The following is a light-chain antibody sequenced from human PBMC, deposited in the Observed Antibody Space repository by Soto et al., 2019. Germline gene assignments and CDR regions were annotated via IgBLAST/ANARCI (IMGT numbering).Light chain of an antibody. CDR1: QSLLHSNGYNY. CDR3: QQYNTYWT. J-gene: IGKJ1*01. CDR2: LGS. Sequence: DIVMTQSPLSLPVTPGEPASISCRSSQSLLHSNGYNYLDWYLQKPGQSPQLLIYLGSNRASGVPDRFSGSGSGTDFTLKISRVEAEDVGLYFCQQYNTYWTFGQGTKVDIK. V-gene: IGKV2-28*01.